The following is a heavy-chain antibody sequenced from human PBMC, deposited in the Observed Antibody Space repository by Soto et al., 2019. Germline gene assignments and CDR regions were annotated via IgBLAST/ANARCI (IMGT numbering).Heavy chain of an antibody. CDR3: ASLMSSGYSYGMDV. V-gene: IGHV1-69*02. Sequence: QVQLVQSGAEVKKPGSSVKVSCKASGGTFSSYTISWVRQAPGQGLEWMGRIIPILGIANYAQKCQGRVTITADKSTSTAYMELSSLRSEDTAVYYCASLMSSGYSYGMDVWGQGTTVTVSS. CDR2: IIPILGIA. J-gene: IGHJ6*02. D-gene: IGHD3-10*01. CDR1: GGTFSSYT.